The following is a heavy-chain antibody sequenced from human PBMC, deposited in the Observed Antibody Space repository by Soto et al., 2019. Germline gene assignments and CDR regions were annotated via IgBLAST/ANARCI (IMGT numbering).Heavy chain of an antibody. CDR2: ISGSGGST. V-gene: IGHV3-23*01. Sequence: PGGSLRLSCAASGFTFSSYAMSWVRQAPGKGLEWVSAISGSGGSTYYADSVKGRFTISRDNSKNTLYLQMNSLRAEDTAVYYCAKDRSPSRYCSGGSCLLFDYWGQGTMVTVSS. CDR3: AKDRSPSRYCSGGSCLLFDY. D-gene: IGHD2-15*01. J-gene: IGHJ4*02. CDR1: GFTFSSYA.